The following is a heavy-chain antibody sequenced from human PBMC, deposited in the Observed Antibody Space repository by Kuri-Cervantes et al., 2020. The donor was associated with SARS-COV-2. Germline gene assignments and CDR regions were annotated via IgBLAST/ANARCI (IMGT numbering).Heavy chain of an antibody. J-gene: IGHJ3*02. CDR3: ARDFRFGELTPTDAFDI. V-gene: IGHV3-21*01. D-gene: IGHD3-10*01. CDR1: GFTFSSYA. CDR2: ISSSSSYI. Sequence: GESLKISCAASGFTFSSYAMSRVRQAPGKGLEWVSSISSSSSYIYYADSVKGRFTISRDNAKNSLYLQMNSLRAEDTAVYYCARDFRFGELTPTDAFDIWGQGTMVTVSS.